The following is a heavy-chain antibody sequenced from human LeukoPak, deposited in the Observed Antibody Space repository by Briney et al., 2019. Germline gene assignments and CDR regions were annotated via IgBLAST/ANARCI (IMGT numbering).Heavy chain of an antibody. CDR2: ISSSSSYI. D-gene: IGHD4-11*01. Sequence: GGSLRLSCAASGFTFSSYSMNWVRQAPGKGLEWVSSISSSSSYISYADSVKGRFTISRDNAKNSLYLQMNSLRAEDTAVYYCARDVAFYSNYVGVDYWGQGTLVTVSS. CDR3: ARDVAFYSNYVGVDY. V-gene: IGHV3-21*01. CDR1: GFTFSSYS. J-gene: IGHJ4*02.